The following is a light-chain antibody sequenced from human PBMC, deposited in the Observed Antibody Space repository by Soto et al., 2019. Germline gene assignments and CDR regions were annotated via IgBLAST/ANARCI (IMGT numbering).Light chain of an antibody. V-gene: IGLV2-23*02. Sequence: QSALTQPASVSGSPGQSITISCTGTSSDVGSYNLVSWYQQHPGKAPKLMIYDVSKRPSGVSNRFSGSKSGNTASLTISGLQAEDEADYYCCSSAGSSTPLVFGGGTKVTVL. J-gene: IGLJ2*01. CDR3: CSSAGSSTPLV. CDR1: SSDVGSYNL. CDR2: DVS.